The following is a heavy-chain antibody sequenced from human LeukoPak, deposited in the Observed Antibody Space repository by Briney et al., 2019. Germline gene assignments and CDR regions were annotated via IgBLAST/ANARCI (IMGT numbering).Heavy chain of an antibody. D-gene: IGHD6-19*01. J-gene: IGHJ4*02. CDR2: IIPIFGTA. CDR1: GGSFSSYA. CDR3: ARDLSSGWYIFGY. V-gene: IGHV1-69*13. Sequence: SVKVSCKASGGSFSSYAISWVRQAPGQGLEWMGGIIPIFGTANYAQKFQGRVTITADESTSTAYMELSSLRSEDTAVYYCARDLSSGWYIFGYWGQGTLVTVSS.